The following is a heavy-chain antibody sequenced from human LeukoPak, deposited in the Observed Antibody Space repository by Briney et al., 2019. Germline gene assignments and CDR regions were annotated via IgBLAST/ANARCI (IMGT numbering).Heavy chain of an antibody. D-gene: IGHD2-15*01. CDR3: VRSGYCYGGTCHSGAFDI. CDR1: GYTFTSYY. CDR2: INPSGGST. Sequence: GASVKVSCKASGYTFTSYYMHWVRQAPGQGLEWMGIINPSGGSTSYAQKFQGRVTMTRDMSTSTAYMELSSLRSDDTAVYYCVRSGYCYGGTCHSGAFDIWGQGTVVTVSS. V-gene: IGHV1-46*01. J-gene: IGHJ3*02.